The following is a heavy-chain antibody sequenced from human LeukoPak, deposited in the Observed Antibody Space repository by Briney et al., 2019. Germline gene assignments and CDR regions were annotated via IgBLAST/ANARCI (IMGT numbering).Heavy chain of an antibody. CDR2: ISGSSSYI. D-gene: IGHD3-22*01. V-gene: IGHV3-21*04. J-gene: IGHJ4*02. Sequence: GGSLRLSCAASGFTFSSYSMNWVRQAPGKGLEWVSSISGSSSYIYYADSVKGRFTISRDNAKNSLYLQMNSLRAEDTAVYYCAKLSGSGVATLIVVLPYYFDYWGQGTLVTVSS. CDR1: GFTFSSYS. CDR3: AKLSGSGVATLIVVLPYYFDY.